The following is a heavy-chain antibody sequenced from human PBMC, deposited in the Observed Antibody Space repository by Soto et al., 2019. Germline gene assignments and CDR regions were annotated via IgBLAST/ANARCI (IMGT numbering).Heavy chain of an antibody. CDR1: GGTFSSYA. CDR3: ARASGDYGDYRSIDY. Sequence: GASVKVSCKASGGTFSSYAISWVRQAPGQGLEWMGGIIPIFGTANYAQKFQGRVTITADESTSTAYMELSSLRSEDTAVYYCARASGDYGDYRSIDYWGQGTLVTVSA. J-gene: IGHJ4*02. D-gene: IGHD4-17*01. CDR2: IIPIFGTA. V-gene: IGHV1-69*13.